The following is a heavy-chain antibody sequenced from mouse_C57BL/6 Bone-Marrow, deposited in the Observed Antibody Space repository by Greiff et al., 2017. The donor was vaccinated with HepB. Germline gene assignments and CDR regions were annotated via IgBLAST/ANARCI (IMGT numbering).Heavy chain of an antibody. CDR2: IYPGDGDT. D-gene: IGHD1-1*01. CDR3: ASSYYYGSSPAWFAY. CDR1: GYAFSSSW. V-gene: IGHV1-82*01. J-gene: IGHJ3*01. Sequence: QVQLQQSGPELVKPGASVKISCKASGYAFSSSWMNWVKQRPGKGLEWIGRIYPGDGDTNYNGKFKGKATLTADKSSSTAYMQLSSLTSEDSAVYFGASSYYYGSSPAWFAYWGQGTLVTVSA.